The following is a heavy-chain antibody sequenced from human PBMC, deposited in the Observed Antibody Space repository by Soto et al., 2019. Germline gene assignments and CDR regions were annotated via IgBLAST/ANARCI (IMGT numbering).Heavy chain of an antibody. J-gene: IGHJ4*02. CDR1: GDSISGYS. CDR2: LSYSEST. CDR3: ARDGGTYLTRYFDS. Sequence: PSETLSLTWTVSGDSISGYSWSWIRQPPGKGLEWIGYLSYSESTTSTPSLKSRVTISVDTSKNQFSLELSSVTAADTAVYFCARDGGTYLTRYFDSWGQGALVTVSS. V-gene: IGHV4-59*01. D-gene: IGHD3-10*01.